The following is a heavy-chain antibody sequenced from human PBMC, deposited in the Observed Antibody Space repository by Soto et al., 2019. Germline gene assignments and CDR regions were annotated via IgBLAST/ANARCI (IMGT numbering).Heavy chain of an antibody. Sequence: EVQLLESGGILVHPGGSLRLSCAASGFTFSSYARTWVRQAPGKGLERVSAISGRGDSTYYADSVKGRFTICRDQSKNTLYRKMHSLRAEDTAVYFCAKERDIGADRYYCDHWCQGTLVTVSS. CDR1: GFTFSSYA. V-gene: IGHV3-23*01. CDR2: ISGRGDST. CDR3: AKERDIGADRYYCDH. J-gene: IGHJ4*02.